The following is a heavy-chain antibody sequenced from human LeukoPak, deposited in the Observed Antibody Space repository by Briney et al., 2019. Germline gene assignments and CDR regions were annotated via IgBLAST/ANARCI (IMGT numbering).Heavy chain of an antibody. J-gene: IGHJ4*02. CDR3: ARGSGSFSGGFDY. V-gene: IGHV3-20*04. CDR1: GFIFDDFG. D-gene: IGHD1-26*01. Sequence: GGSLRLSCAASGFIFDDFGMSWVRQAPGKGLEWVSGINWNSGDIGYADSVKGRFTISRDNAKNTLYLQMNSLRAEDTAVYYCARGSGSFSGGFDYWGQGALVTVSS. CDR2: INWNSGDI.